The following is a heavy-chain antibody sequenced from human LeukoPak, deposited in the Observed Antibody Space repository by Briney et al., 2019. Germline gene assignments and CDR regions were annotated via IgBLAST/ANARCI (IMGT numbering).Heavy chain of an antibody. V-gene: IGHV4-30-4*01. CDR2: SYKSGGT. CDR1: GGSIGSGNYY. D-gene: IGHD2-15*01. J-gene: IGHJ3*02. CDR3: ARGFCSGGSCYSLEAWDI. Sequence: PPETLSLTCTVSGGSIGSGNYYWSWIRQPPGKGLEWIGYSYKSGGTYYKMSLKSQVLSSVETSKNKFSPILNSIASEATAVYYCARGFCSGGSCYSLEAWDIWGQGKRVTVSA.